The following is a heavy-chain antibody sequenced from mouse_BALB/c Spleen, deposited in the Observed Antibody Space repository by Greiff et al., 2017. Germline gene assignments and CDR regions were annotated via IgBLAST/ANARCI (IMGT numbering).Heavy chain of an antibody. V-gene: IGHV2-9*02. CDR2: IWAGGST. D-gene: IGHD1-1*01. CDR3: ARGDYYGSSYVDFDY. CDR1: GFSLTSYG. Sequence: VQVVESGPGLVAPSQSLSITCTVSGFSLTSYGVHWVRQPPGKGLEWLGVIWAGGSTNYNSALMSRLSISKDNSKSQVFLKMNSLQTDDTAMYYCARGDYYGSSYVDFDYWGQGTTLTVSS. J-gene: IGHJ2*01.